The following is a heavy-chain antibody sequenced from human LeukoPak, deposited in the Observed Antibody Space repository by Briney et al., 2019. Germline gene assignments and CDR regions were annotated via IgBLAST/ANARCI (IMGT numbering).Heavy chain of an antibody. V-gene: IGHV3-74*01. J-gene: IGHJ3*02. CDR1: GFTFSSYW. CDR2: INSDGSST. CDR3: ARDRHDYGDYCAFDI. D-gene: IGHD4-17*01. Sequence: GGSLRLSCAASGFTFSSYWMHWVRQAPGKGLVWVSRINSDGSSTSYADSVKGRFTISRDNAKNTLYLQMNSLRAEDTAVYYCARDRHDYGDYCAFDIWGQGTMVTVSS.